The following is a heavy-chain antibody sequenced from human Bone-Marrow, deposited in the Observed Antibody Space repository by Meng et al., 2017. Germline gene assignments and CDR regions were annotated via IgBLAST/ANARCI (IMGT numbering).Heavy chain of an antibody. CDR2: FYSSGIT. Sequence: QVQLQESGPGLVKPSQTLSLTCTVPGGSISSSNSYWGWIRQPPGKGLEWIGSFYSSGITYYNPSLKSRVTISVDTSKNQFSLKLSSVTAADTAAYYCARHKGNSYGYLYVDYWGQGTLVTVSS. D-gene: IGHD5-18*01. CDR3: ARHKGNSYGYLYVDY. CDR1: GGSISSSNSY. J-gene: IGHJ4*02. V-gene: IGHV4-39*01.